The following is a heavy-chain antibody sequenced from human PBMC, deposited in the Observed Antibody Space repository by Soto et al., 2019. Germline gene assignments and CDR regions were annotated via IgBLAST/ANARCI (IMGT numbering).Heavy chain of an antibody. D-gene: IGHD2-15*01. CDR2: IYYSGST. CDR3: ARGHSVVPGGSNWFDP. J-gene: IGHJ5*02. Sequence: LSLTCTVSGGSISSGGYYWSWIRQHPGKGLEWIGYIYYSGSTYYNPSLKSRVTISVDTSKDQFSLKLSSVTAADTAVYYCARGHSVVPGGSNWFDPWGQGTLVTVSS. V-gene: IGHV4-31*03. CDR1: GGSISSGGYY.